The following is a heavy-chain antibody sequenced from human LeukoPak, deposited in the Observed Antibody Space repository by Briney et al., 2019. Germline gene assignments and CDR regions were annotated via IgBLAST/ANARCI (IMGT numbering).Heavy chain of an antibody. D-gene: IGHD6-19*01. J-gene: IGHJ4*02. CDR3: AGSSGWYFDY. V-gene: IGHV4-59*01. Sequence: SETLSLTCTVSGGSISSYYWSWIRQPPGKGLEWIGYIYYSGSTNYNPSLKSRVTISVDTSKNQFSLKLSSVTAAHTAVYYCAGSSGWYFDYWGQGTLVTVSS. CDR1: GGSISSYY. CDR2: IYYSGST.